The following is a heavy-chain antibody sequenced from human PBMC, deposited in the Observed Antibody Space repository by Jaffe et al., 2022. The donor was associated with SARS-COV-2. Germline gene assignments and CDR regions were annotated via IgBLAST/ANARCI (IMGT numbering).Heavy chain of an antibody. CDR2: ISGSGGST. CDR3: AKVQYSSSWYGRSPEEGGAFDI. D-gene: IGHD6-13*01. Sequence: EVQLLESGGGLVQPGGSLRLSCAASGFTFSSYAMSWVRQAPGKGLEWVSAISGSGGSTYYADSVKGRFTISRDNSKNTLYLQMNSLRAEDTAVYYCAKVQYSSSWYGRSPEEGGAFDIWGQGTMVTVSS. V-gene: IGHV3-23*01. CDR1: GFTFSSYA. J-gene: IGHJ3*02.